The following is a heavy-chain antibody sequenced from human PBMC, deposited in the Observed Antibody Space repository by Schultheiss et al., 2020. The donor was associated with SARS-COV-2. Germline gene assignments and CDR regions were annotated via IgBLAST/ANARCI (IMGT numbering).Heavy chain of an antibody. Sequence: GGSLRLSCAASGFTFSSYSMNWVRQAPGKGLEWVSSISSSSSYIYYADSVKGRFTISRDNAKNSLYLQMNSLRAEDTGVYYCAAWANSNWFDYWGQGTLVTVSS. V-gene: IGHV3-21*04. J-gene: IGHJ4*02. D-gene: IGHD6-13*01. CDR2: ISSSSSYI. CDR3: AAWANSNWFDY. CDR1: GFTFSSYS.